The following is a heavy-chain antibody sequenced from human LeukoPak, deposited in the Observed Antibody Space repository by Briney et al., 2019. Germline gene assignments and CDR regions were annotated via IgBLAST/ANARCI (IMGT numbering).Heavy chain of an antibody. D-gene: IGHD2-15*01. J-gene: IGHJ4*02. Sequence: PGGSLRLSCAASGFTFSSYAMSWIRQPPGKGLEWIGEINHSGSTNYNPSLKSRVTISVDTSKNQFSLKLSSVTAADTAVYYCARYGTRLGYCSGGSCYYFDYWGQGTLVTVSS. CDR3: ARYGTRLGYCSGGSCYYFDY. CDR2: INHSGST. CDR1: GFTFSSYA. V-gene: IGHV4-34*01.